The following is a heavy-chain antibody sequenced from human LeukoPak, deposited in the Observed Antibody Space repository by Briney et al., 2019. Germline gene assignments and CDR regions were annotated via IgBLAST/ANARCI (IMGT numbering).Heavy chain of an antibody. CDR1: GGSISSGGYY. V-gene: IGHV4-61*08. CDR3: ARAPYYYDSSGYYTFLYYGMDV. CDR2: IYYSGST. J-gene: IGHJ6*02. Sequence: SETLSLTCTVSGGSISSGGYYWNWIRQHPGKGLEWIGYIYYSGSTNYNPSLKSRVTISVDTSKNQFSLKLSSVTAADTAVYYCARAPYYYDSSGYYTFLYYGMDVWGQGTTVTVSS. D-gene: IGHD3-22*01.